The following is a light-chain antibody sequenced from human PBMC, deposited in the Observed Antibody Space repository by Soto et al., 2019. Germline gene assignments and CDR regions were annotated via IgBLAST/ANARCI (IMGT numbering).Light chain of an antibody. CDR1: SSDVGNYNL. Sequence: QSVLTQPASVSGSPGQSITISCTGTSSDVGNYNLVSWYQHHPGKAPKLMIYEGSKRPSGVSNRFSGSKSGNSASLTISGLQAEDEADYYCCSFAGTSTPGVFGGGTKLTVL. J-gene: IGLJ3*02. CDR2: EGS. V-gene: IGLV2-23*01. CDR3: CSFAGTSTPGV.